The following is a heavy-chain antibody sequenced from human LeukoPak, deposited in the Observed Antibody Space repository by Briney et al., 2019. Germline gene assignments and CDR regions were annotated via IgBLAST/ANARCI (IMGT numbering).Heavy chain of an antibody. CDR2: FYHGGST. D-gene: IGHD2-2*01. CDR3: ARGPTYQPIDY. J-gene: IGHJ4*02. V-gene: IGHV4-38-2*02. CDR1: GYSISTGYY. Sequence: SETLSLTCTVSGYSISTGYYWDWIRQPPGKGLEWIGTFYHGGSTYYNPSLKSRVTISVDTSKNHFSLKLSSVTAADTAVYYCARGPTYQPIDYWGQGTLVTVSS.